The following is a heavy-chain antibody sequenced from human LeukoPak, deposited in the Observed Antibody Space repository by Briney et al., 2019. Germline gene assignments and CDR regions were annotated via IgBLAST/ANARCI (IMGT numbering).Heavy chain of an antibody. CDR2: INPDSGGT. V-gene: IGHV1-2*02. Sequence: GAPVKLSRTPSGYTFTAYYMHWVRQSPGQGLEWMGWINPDSGGTNYAQMFQGRVTMTRDTSISTAYMELSRLRSDDTAVYYCVRDNLDPDDSAAQRAFDVWAQRPMVTVSS. CDR3: VRDNLDPDDSAAQRAFDV. J-gene: IGHJ3*01. D-gene: IGHD6-6*01. CDR1: GYTFTAYY.